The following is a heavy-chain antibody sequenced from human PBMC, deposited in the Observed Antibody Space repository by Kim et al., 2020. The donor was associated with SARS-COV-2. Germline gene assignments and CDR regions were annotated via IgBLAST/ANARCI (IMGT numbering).Heavy chain of an antibody. D-gene: IGHD5-18*01. CDR3: ARRGRGYSYGFDY. V-gene: IGHV4-39*01. J-gene: IGHJ4*02. Sequence: YHPSLKSGVTISVDTSKNQFSLKLSSVTAADTAVYYCARRGRGYSYGFDYWGQGTLVTVSS.